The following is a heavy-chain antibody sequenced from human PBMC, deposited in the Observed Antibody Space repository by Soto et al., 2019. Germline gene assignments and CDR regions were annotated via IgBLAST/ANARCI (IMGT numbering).Heavy chain of an antibody. J-gene: IGHJ6*02. CDR2: IYYSGST. CDR1: GGSISSGDYY. CDR3: ARDHYVYDILTGYGYYYGMDV. Sequence: SETLSLTCTVSGGSISSGDYYWSWIRQPPGKGLEWIGYIYYSGSTYHNPSLKSRVTISVDTSKNQFSLKLSSVTAADTAVYYCARDHYVYDILTGYGYYYGMDVWGQGTTVT. D-gene: IGHD3-9*01. V-gene: IGHV4-30-4*01.